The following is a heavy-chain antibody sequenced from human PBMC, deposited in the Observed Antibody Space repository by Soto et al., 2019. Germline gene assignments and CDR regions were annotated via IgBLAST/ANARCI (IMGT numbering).Heavy chain of an antibody. Sequence: EVQLLESGGGLVQPGGSLRLSCVVSGFTFNNYAMNWVRQAPGKGLEWVSGISDSGGITYYSDSVNGRFTISRDSSKHTLYLQMNSLRADDTAIYYCAIHFYYGSGSYYDVDYWGQGTLVTVSS. CDR2: ISDSGGIT. J-gene: IGHJ4*02. CDR1: GFTFNNYA. V-gene: IGHV3-23*01. D-gene: IGHD3-10*01. CDR3: AIHFYYGSGSYYDVDY.